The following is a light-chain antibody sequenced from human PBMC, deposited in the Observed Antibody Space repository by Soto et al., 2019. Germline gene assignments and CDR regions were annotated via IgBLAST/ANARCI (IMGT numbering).Light chain of an antibody. J-gene: IGKJ4*01. V-gene: IGKV1-33*01. CDR2: DAS. Sequence: DIQMTQSPSSLSASVGDRVSITCQASQDISNYLNWYLQKPGKAPKLLIYDASNLETGVPSRFSGSGSGTHFTFTISSLQPEDIATYYCQQYDNLPRTFGGGTKVDIK. CDR1: QDISNY. CDR3: QQYDNLPRT.